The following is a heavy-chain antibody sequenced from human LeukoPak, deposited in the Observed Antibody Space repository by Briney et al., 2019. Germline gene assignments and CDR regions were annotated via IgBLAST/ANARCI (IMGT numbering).Heavy chain of an antibody. Sequence: GGSLRLSCIPSGFSFSSYGMHWVRQAPRKGLEWVAVIWSHGNRKHHSDSVEGRFAISRDNSKNILYLQMNNLRAEDTALYYCARDSAADDNDFDVWGQGTMVTVSS. D-gene: IGHD6-25*01. CDR3: ARDSAADDNDFDV. CDR2: IWSHGNRK. CDR1: GFSFSSYG. J-gene: IGHJ3*01. V-gene: IGHV3-33*01.